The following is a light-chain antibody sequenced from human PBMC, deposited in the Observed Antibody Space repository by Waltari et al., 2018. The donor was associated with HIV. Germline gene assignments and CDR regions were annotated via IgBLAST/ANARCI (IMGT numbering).Light chain of an antibody. CDR2: EVS. Sequence: GQSITISCTGASSDVGAYNYVSWYQQHPGKAPKVMIFEVSNRPSGVSDRFSGSKSGNTASLTISGVQPEDEADYYCSSYTTSNSHVVFGGGTKVTVL. CDR1: SSDVGAYNY. J-gene: IGLJ2*01. V-gene: IGLV2-14*01. CDR3: SSYTTSNSHVV.